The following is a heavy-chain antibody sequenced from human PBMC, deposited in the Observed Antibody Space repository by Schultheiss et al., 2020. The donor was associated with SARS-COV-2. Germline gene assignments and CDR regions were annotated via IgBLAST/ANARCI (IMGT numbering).Heavy chain of an antibody. CDR3: ARDVTSVTTAKYDY. J-gene: IGHJ4*02. CDR2: IYYSGST. D-gene: IGHD4-17*01. CDR1: GGSISSGGYY. V-gene: IGHV4-31*03. Sequence: SQTLSLTCTVSGGSISSGGYYWSWIRQHPGKGLEWIGYIYYSGSTYYNPSLKSRVTISVDTSKNQFSLKLSSVTAADTAVYYCARDVTSVTTAKYDYWGQGTLVTVSS.